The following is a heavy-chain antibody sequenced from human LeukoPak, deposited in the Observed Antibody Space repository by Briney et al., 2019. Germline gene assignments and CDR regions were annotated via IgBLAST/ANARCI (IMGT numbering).Heavy chain of an antibody. CDR3: ANGLWDYYYYMDV. J-gene: IGHJ6*03. CDR2: INSDGSST. V-gene: IGHV3-74*01. Sequence: GGSLRLSCAASGFTFSSYWMHWVRQAPGKGLVWVSRINSDGSSTNYADSVKGRFTISRDNAKNSLYLQMNSLRAEDTAVYYCANGLWDYYYYMDVWGKGTTVTVSS. D-gene: IGHD3-16*01. CDR1: GFTFSSYW.